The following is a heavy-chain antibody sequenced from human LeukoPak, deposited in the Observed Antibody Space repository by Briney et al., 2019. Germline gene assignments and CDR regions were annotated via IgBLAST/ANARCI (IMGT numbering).Heavy chain of an antibody. J-gene: IGHJ6*04. CDR3: ASSFAVGGYPFYYYGMDV. D-gene: IGHD3-22*01. CDR1: GGSFSGYY. Sequence: SETLSLTCAVYGGSFSGYYWSWIRQPPGKGLEWIWEINHSGSTNYNPSLKSRVTVSVDTSKNQFLLQLSSVTAADTAGYYCASSFAVGGYPFYYYGMDVWGKGTTVTVSS. V-gene: IGHV4-34*01. CDR2: INHSGST.